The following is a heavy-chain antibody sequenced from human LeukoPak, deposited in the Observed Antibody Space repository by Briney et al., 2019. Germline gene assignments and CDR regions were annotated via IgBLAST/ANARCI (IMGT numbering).Heavy chain of an antibody. CDR1: GFTFSSYS. CDR2: IWYDGSNK. CDR3: ARDSYHLLDYYYGMDV. V-gene: IGHV3-33*08. D-gene: IGHD1-26*01. Sequence: GGSLRLSCAASGFTFSSYSMNWVRQAPGKGLEWVAVIWYDGSNKYYADSVKGRFTISRDNSKNTLYLQMNSLRAEDTAVYYCARDSYHLLDYYYGMDVWGQGTTVTVSS. J-gene: IGHJ6*02.